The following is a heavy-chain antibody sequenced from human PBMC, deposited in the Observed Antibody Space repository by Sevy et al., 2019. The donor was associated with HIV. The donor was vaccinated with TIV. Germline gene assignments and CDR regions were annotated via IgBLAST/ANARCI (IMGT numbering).Heavy chain of an antibody. D-gene: IGHD1-26*01. J-gene: IGHJ4*02. CDR1: GFTFDNTA. CDR3: AKTLRGGYYDPFDY. CDR2: VSNSGITT. V-gene: IGHV3-23*01. Sequence: GGSLRLSCAASGFTFDNTAMSWVRQAPGKGLEWVSHVSNSGITTYSADSVKRRFTISSDNSKTTLYLKMNSLRAEDTAIYYCAKTLRGGYYDPFDYWGQGTLVTVSS.